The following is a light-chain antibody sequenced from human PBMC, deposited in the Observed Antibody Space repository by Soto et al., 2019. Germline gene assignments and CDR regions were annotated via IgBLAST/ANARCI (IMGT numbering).Light chain of an antibody. V-gene: IGKV1-13*02. Sequence: QMTHSPSSLSSSVVYRVTITCRASQTTNNYLNWYQLKPGKAPKLLIYEASSLESGVPSRFSGSGSGTEFTLTIGGLQPDDFATYYCQQFNSYPITFGQGTRLEI. CDR3: QQFNSYPIT. CDR2: EAS. J-gene: IGKJ5*01. CDR1: QTTNNY.